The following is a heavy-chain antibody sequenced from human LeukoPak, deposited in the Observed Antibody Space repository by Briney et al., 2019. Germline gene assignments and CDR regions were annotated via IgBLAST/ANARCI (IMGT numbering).Heavy chain of an antibody. V-gene: IGHV3-30*02. CDR3: ARDGSTVTTYYYYMDV. CDR1: GFTFSSYG. D-gene: IGHD4-11*01. Sequence: GGSLRLSCAASGFTFSSYGMHWVRQAPGKGLEWVAFIRYDGSNKYYADSVKGRFTISRDNAKNSLYLQMNSLRADDTAVYYCARDGSTVTTYYYYMDVWGKGTTVTVSS. CDR2: IRYDGSNK. J-gene: IGHJ6*03.